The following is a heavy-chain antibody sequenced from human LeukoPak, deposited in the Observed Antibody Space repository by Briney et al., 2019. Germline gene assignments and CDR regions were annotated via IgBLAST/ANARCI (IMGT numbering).Heavy chain of an antibody. CDR2: INPNSGGT. J-gene: IGHJ4*02. V-gene: IGHV1-2*02. CDR3: ARSDSSGFKNDY. Sequence: GASVKVSCKASGYTFTGYYMHWVRQAPGQGLEWMGWINPNSGGTNYAQKFQGRVTMTRDTSISTAYMELSRLRSDETAVYYCARSDSSGFKNDYWGQGTLVTVSS. CDR1: GYTFTGYY. D-gene: IGHD3-22*01.